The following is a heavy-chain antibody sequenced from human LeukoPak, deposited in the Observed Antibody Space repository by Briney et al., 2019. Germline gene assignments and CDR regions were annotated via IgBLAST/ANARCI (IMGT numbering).Heavy chain of an antibody. CDR2: IWAEGSKK. J-gene: IGHJ4*02. CDR3: ARDLVFYRTVAGTLYY. Sequence: GGSLRLSCAVSGFTLTRFGMHWARQAPGKGLEWVGVIWAEGSKKNYADYVKGRFTIARDKSTNTPYLQMNSLRTEDTAVYYCARDLVFYRTVAGTLYYCGWGPRVMVS. V-gene: IGHV3-33*01. D-gene: IGHD6-19*01. CDR1: GFTLTRFG.